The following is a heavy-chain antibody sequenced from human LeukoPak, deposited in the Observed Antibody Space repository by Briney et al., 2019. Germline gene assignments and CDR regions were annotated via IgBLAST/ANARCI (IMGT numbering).Heavy chain of an antibody. CDR2: INTHSGAT. J-gene: IGHJ4*02. CDR1: GNTFAGYY. Sequence: GASVKVSCKASGNTFAGYYVHWVRQAPGQGLEWMGWINTHSGATNYAQHFQGRVAMTTDTSVTTAYMDLDGLKSDDAAVYFRARGPIGGLRKGFDIWGQGTLVTVSS. CDR3: ARGPIGGLRKGFDI. D-gene: IGHD1-26*01. V-gene: IGHV1-2*02.